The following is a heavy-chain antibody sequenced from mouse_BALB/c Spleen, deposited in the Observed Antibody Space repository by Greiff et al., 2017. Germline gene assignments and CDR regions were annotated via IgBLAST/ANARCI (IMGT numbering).Heavy chain of an antibody. CDR3: AREGVRGFAY. CDR1: GFTFSSFG. Sequence: EVMLVESGGGLVQPGGSRKLSCAASGFTFSSFGMHWVRQAPEKGLEWVAYISSGSSTIYYADTVKGRFTISRDNPKNTLFLQMTSLRSEDTAMYYCAREGVRGFAYWGQGTLVTVSA. J-gene: IGHJ3*01. D-gene: IGHD2-14*01. CDR2: ISSGSSTI. V-gene: IGHV5-17*02.